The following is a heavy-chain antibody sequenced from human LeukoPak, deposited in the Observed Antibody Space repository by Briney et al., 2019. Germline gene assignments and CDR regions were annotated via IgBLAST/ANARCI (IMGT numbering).Heavy chain of an antibody. V-gene: IGHV4-59*08. D-gene: IGHD3-9*01. J-gene: IGHJ4*02. CDR3: ARHGHDTGNYEARFDH. CDR1: GDSINSYY. Sequence: PSETLSLTCTVSGDSINSYYWSWIRQPPGKGLEWIAYIHYSGHTNSNPSLKSRVTISVDTSKSQFSLELSSVTAADTAVYYCARHGHDTGNYEARFDHWGQGALVTVSS. CDR2: IHYSGHT.